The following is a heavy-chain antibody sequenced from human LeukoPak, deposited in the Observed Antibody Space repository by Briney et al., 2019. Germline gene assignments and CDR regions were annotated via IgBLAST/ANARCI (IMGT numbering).Heavy chain of an antibody. V-gene: IGHV1-8*01. Sequence: ASVKVSCKASGYTFTTYDINWVRQATGQGLEWMGWVNPNSGNTGYAQKFQGRVTITAGESTSTAYMELSSLRSEDTAVYYCAGRVAAADYYYYMDVWGKGTTVTVSS. CDR3: AGRVAAADYYYYMDV. D-gene: IGHD6-13*01. CDR2: VNPNSGNT. J-gene: IGHJ6*03. CDR1: GYTFTTYD.